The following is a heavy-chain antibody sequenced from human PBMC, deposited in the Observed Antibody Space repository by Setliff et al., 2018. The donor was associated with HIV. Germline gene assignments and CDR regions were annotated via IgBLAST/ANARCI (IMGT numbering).Heavy chain of an antibody. CDR2: IYTSGST. V-gene: IGHV4-4*09. CDR1: GGSINRYY. Sequence: SETLSLTCTVSGGSINRYYWSWIRQPPGKGLEWIGYIYTSGSTKYNPSLKSRPTISVDPSKNQFSLRLSPVTAADTAVYYCARHSDFWSEDGLYIWGQGTMVTVSS. J-gene: IGHJ3*02. CDR3: ARHSDFWSEDGLYI. D-gene: IGHD3-3*01.